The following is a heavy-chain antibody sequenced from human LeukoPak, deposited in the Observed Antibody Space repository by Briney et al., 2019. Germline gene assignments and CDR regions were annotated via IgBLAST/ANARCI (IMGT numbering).Heavy chain of an antibody. CDR1: GGSFSGYY. Sequence: PSETLSLTCAVYGGSFSGYYWSWIRQPPGKGLEWIGEINHSGSTNYNPSLKSRVTISIDTSKNQFSLKLSSVTAADTAVYYCARGLLYSGYVHYYYYYGMDVWGQGTTVTVSS. V-gene: IGHV4-34*01. J-gene: IGHJ6*02. CDR2: INHSGST. CDR3: ARGLLYSGYVHYYYYYGMDV. D-gene: IGHD5-12*01.